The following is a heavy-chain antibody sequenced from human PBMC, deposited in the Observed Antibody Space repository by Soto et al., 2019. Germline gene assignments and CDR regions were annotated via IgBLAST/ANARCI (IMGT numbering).Heavy chain of an antibody. CDR1: GGTFSSYA. D-gene: IGHD5-18*01. CDR2: IIPIFGTA. Sequence: GASVKVSCKASGGTFSSYAISWVRQAPGQGLEWMGGIIPIFGTANYAQKFQGRVTITADESTSTAYMELSSLRSEDTAVYYCARGTAMVTNDFDYWGQVTLVTVSS. CDR3: ARGTAMVTNDFDY. J-gene: IGHJ4*02. V-gene: IGHV1-69*13.